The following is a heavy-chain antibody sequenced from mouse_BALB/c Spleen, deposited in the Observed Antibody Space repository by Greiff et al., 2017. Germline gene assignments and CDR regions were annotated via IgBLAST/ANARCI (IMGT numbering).Heavy chain of an antibody. CDR3: TNYGNWSYAMDY. V-gene: IGHV1-69*02. CDR1: GYTFTSYW. Sequence: QVQLKQPGAELVRPGASVKLSCKASGYTFTSYWINWVKQRPGQGLEWIGNIYPSDSYTNYNQKFKDKATLTVDKSSSTAYMQLSSPTSEDSAVYYCTNYGNWSYAMDYWGQGTSVTVSA. CDR2: IYPSDSYT. J-gene: IGHJ4*01. D-gene: IGHD2-1*01.